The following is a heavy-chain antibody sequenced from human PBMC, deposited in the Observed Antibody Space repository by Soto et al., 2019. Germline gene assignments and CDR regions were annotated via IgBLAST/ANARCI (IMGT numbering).Heavy chain of an antibody. CDR3: ARGQEVGAHFFDS. CDR2: IGTAGDT. CDR1: GFTFSGFD. J-gene: IGHJ4*02. Sequence: GGSLRLSCEASGFTFSGFDMHWVRQPTGKGLEWVSTIGTAGDTYYAVSVKVRFTISRDNAKNSLSLQMNSLRAGDMAVYFCARGQEVGAHFFDSWGQGTQVTVSS. D-gene: IGHD2-15*01. V-gene: IGHV3-13*01.